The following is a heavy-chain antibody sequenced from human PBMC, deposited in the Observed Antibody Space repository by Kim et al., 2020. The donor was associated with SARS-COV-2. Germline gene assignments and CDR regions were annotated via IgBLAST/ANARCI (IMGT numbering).Heavy chain of an antibody. V-gene: IGHV4-34*01. CDR3: ARGGRNYYGSGSSGFDP. Sequence: SETLSLTCAVYGGSFSGYYWSWIRQPPGKGLEWIGEINHSGSTNYNPSLKSRVTISVDTSKNQFSLKLSSVTAADTAVYYCARGGRNYYGSGSSGFDPWGQGTLVTVSS. CDR2: INHSGST. CDR1: GGSFSGYY. J-gene: IGHJ5*02. D-gene: IGHD3-10*01.